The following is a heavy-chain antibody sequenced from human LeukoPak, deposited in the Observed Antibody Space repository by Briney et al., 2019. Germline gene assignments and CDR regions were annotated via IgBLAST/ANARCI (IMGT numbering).Heavy chain of an antibody. CDR3: AKEGGASEYFQH. Sequence: GGSLRLSCAASGFTFSSYVMNWVRQSPGKGLEWVSAISGSGGGTYYADSVKGRFTISRDNSKNTLYLQMNSLRAEDTAVYYCAKEGGASEYFQHWGQGTLVTVSS. CDR1: GFTFSSYV. J-gene: IGHJ1*01. D-gene: IGHD3-16*01. V-gene: IGHV3-23*01. CDR2: ISGSGGGT.